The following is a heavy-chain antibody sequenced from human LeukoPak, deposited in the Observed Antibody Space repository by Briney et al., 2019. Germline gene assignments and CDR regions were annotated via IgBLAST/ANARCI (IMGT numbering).Heavy chain of an antibody. CDR2: ISSSSSTI. CDR3: ARDAVGAVTDY. Sequence: GGSLRLSCAASGFTFSSYSMNWVRQAPGKGLEWVSYISSSSSTIYYADSVKGRFTISRDNAKNSLYLQMNSLRAEDTAVYYCARDAVGAVTDYWGQGTLVTVSS. D-gene: IGHD1-26*01. V-gene: IGHV3-48*01. J-gene: IGHJ4*02. CDR1: GFTFSSYS.